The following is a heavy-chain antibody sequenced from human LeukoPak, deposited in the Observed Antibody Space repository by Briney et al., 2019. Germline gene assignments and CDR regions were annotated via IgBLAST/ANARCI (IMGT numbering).Heavy chain of an antibody. CDR2: INHSGST. CDR1: GGSFSGYY. J-gene: IGHJ5*02. CDR3: ARHRRQKGFDP. V-gene: IGHV4-34*01. Sequence: SETLSLTCAVYGGSFSGYYWSWIRQPPGKGLEWIGEINHSGSTNYNPSLKSRVTISVDTSKNQFSLKLSSVTAADTAVYYCARHRRQKGFDPWGQGTLVTVSS.